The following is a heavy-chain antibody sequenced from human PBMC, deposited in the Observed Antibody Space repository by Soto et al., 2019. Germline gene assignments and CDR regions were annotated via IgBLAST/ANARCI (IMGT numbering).Heavy chain of an antibody. D-gene: IGHD2-15*01. CDR1: GYTFTSYG. J-gene: IGHJ3*02. V-gene: IGHV1-18*01. CDR2: ISAYNGNT. Sequence: QVQLVQSGAEVKKPGASVKVSCKASGYTFTSYGISWVRQAPGQGLEWMGWISAYNGNTNYAQKLQGRVTMTTDTSTSTAYMELRSLRSDDTAVYYCARDRPYCSGGSCYGRGAFDIWGQGTMVTVSS. CDR3: ARDRPYCSGGSCYGRGAFDI.